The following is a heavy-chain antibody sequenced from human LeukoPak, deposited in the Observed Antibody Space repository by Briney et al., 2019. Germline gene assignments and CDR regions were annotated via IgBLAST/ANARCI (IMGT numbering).Heavy chain of an antibody. CDR1: GYTFTGYY. CDR2: INPSGSRT. D-gene: IGHD4-23*01. V-gene: IGHV1-46*01. Sequence: GASVKVSCKASGYTFTGYYMHWLRQAPGQGLEWMGLINPSGSRTWFSEKFQGRIILTRDMSTSTDYMELSSLRSEDTAVYFCARDNSIDDRGWWFDPWGQGTLVTVSS. CDR3: ARDNSIDDRGWWFDP. J-gene: IGHJ5*01.